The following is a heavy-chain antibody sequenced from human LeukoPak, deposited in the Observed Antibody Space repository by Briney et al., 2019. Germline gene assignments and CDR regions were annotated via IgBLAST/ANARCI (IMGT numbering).Heavy chain of an antibody. Sequence: SETLSLTCTVSGGSISSYYWSWIRQPPGKGLEWIGYIYHSGSTYYNPSLKSRVTISVDRSKNQFSLKLSSVTAADTAVYYCARAKVGVKGFYYYYMDVWGKGTTVTVSS. CDR3: ARAKVGVKGFYYYYMDV. CDR2: IYHSGST. D-gene: IGHD2-8*01. J-gene: IGHJ6*03. V-gene: IGHV4-59*12. CDR1: GGSISSYY.